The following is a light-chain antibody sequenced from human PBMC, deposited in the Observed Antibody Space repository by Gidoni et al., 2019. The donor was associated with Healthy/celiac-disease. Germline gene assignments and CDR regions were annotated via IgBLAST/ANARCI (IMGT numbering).Light chain of an antibody. J-gene: IGLJ2*01. CDR2: QDS. Sequence: SYELTQPPSVSVSPGQTASITCSGDKLGDKYACWYQQKPGQSPVLVIYQDSKRPPGIPERFSGSNAGNTATLTIGGNQAKDEADYYCQAWDSSTGNEVFGGGTKLTVL. CDR1: KLGDKY. V-gene: IGLV3-1*01. CDR3: QAWDSSTGNEV.